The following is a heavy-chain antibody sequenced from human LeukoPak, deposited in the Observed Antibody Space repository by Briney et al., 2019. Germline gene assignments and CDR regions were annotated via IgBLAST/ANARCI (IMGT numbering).Heavy chain of an antibody. V-gene: IGHV4-61*02. J-gene: IGHJ5*02. CDR1: GGSVSSGDYY. D-gene: IGHD6-13*01. CDR3: ARSSNWNWFDP. CDR2: LYTTGST. Sequence: PSQTLSLTCTVSGGSVSSGDYYWSWIRQPAGKGLEWIGRLYTTGSTTHNPSLKSRVTISIDTSKNQFSLNLSSVTAADTATYYCARSSNWNWFDPWGQGTLVTVSS.